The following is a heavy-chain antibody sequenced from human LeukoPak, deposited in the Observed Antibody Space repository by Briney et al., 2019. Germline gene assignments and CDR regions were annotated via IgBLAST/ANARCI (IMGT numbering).Heavy chain of an antibody. CDR3: ARGKRTIFGVVIIRNWFDP. J-gene: IGHJ5*02. V-gene: IGHV4-34*01. CDR2: INHSGST. Sequence: GSLRLSCAASGFTFSSYAMSWIRQPPGKGLEWIGEINHSGSTNYNPSLKSRVTISVDTSKNQFSLKLSSVTAADTAVYYCARGKRTIFGVVIIRNWFDPWGQGTLVTVSS. CDR1: GFTFSSYA. D-gene: IGHD3-3*01.